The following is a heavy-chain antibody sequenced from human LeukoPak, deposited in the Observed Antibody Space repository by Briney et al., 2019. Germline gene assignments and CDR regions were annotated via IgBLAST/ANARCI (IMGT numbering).Heavy chain of an antibody. V-gene: IGHV3-11*04. Sequence: GGSLRLSCAASGFIFSDYYMTWIRQAPGKGLEWVSYISSSGDNIFYADSVKGRFTISRDNAKNTLYLQMNSLRAEDTAVYYCARVAYCGGDCYSLDYYYMDVWGKGTTVTVSS. J-gene: IGHJ6*03. CDR1: GFIFSDYY. D-gene: IGHD2-21*02. CDR3: ARVAYCGGDCYSLDYYYMDV. CDR2: ISSSGDNI.